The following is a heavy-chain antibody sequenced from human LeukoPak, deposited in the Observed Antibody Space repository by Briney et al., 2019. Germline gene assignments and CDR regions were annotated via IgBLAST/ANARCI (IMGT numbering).Heavy chain of an antibody. CDR3: ARSKDRSLPLDS. Sequence: GGSLTQTCAAPGFSFSHYWMAWVRQAPGKGLEWVANIKEDGTDQHYVDSVRGRFTVSRDNAANSMYLQMSSLRPDDTAVYFCARSKDRSLPLDSWGEGTLVAVSS. V-gene: IGHV3-7*01. J-gene: IGHJ4*02. CDR1: GFSFSHYW. CDR2: IKEDGTDQ. D-gene: IGHD3-16*01.